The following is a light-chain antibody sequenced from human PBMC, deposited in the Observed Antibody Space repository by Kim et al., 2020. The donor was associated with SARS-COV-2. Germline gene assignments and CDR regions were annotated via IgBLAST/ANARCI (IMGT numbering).Light chain of an antibody. CDR3: QQYKNWPLIT. Sequence: EIVMTQSPATLSVSPGERATLSCRASQSVSRNLAWYQQKPGQAPRLLIFGASTRATGIPARFSGSGPGTEFTLTISSLQSEDFAVYYCQQYKNWPLITFGQGTRLEIK. CDR2: GAS. V-gene: IGKV3-15*01. J-gene: IGKJ5*01. CDR1: QSVSRN.